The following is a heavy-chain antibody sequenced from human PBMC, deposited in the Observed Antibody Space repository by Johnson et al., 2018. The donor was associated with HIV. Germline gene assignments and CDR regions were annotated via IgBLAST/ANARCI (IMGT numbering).Heavy chain of an antibody. V-gene: IGHV3-30*09. Sequence: QVQLVESGGGVVQPGRSLRLSCEAYGFTFSSYPMHWVRQAPGKGLEWVAVISYDGSNKYYADSVKGRFAISIDNSKNTLYLQMNSLRAEDTAVYYCARDGLEVDAFDIWGQGTMVTVSS. CDR2: ISYDGSNK. CDR3: ARDGLEVDAFDI. J-gene: IGHJ3*02. D-gene: IGHD3-3*01. CDR1: GFTFSSYP.